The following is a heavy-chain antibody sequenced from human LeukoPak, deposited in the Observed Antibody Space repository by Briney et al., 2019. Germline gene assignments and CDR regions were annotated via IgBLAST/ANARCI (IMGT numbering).Heavy chain of an antibody. V-gene: IGHV4-59*08. D-gene: IGHD3-16*01. CDR1: GDSFSNYY. CDR3: ATSPPRAYDYVWGSYTY. CDR2: VYYSGST. Sequence: PSETLSLTCSVSGDSFSNYYWTWIRQPPGKGLEWIGYVYYSGSTNYNPSLKTRLHLSVDTSKNRFSLKLSSVTAADTAVYYCATSPPRAYDYVWGSYTYWGQGTLVTVSS. J-gene: IGHJ4*02.